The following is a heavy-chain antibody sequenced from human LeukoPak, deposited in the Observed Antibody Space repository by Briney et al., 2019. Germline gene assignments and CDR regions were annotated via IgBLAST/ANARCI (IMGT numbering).Heavy chain of an antibody. D-gene: IGHD3-22*01. V-gene: IGHV1-2*02. CDR2: INPNSGGT. J-gene: IGHJ4*02. CDR3: ARDSSGYPPTFDY. Sequence: ASVKVSCKASGYTFTDYYVHWVRQAPGQGLEWMGWINPNSGGTNYAQKFQGRVTMTRDTSISTAYMELSRLRSDDTAVYYCARDSSGYPPTFDYWGQGTLVTVSS. CDR1: GYTFTDYY.